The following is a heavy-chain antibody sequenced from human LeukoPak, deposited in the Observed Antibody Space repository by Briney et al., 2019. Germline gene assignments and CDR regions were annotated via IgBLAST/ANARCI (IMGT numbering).Heavy chain of an antibody. CDR3: ARDKMRLLDYGSGSYDY. J-gene: IGHJ4*02. CDR2: INPSGGST. V-gene: IGHV1-46*01. Sequence: ASVKVSCKASGYTFTTHYMHWVRQAPGQGLEWMGIINPSGGSTSYAQKFQGRVTMTRDTSTSTVYMELSSLRSEDTAVYYCARDKMRLLDYGSGSYDYWGQGTLVTVSS. D-gene: IGHD3-10*01. CDR1: GYTFTTHY.